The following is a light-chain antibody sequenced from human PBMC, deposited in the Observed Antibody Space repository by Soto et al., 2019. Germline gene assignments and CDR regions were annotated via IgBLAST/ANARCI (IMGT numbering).Light chain of an antibody. CDR3: QQYGSSLFT. V-gene: IGKV3-20*01. J-gene: IGKJ3*01. CDR2: GAS. CDR1: QSVSSSY. Sequence: EIVLTQSPGTLSLSPGERATLSCRASQSVSSSYLAWYQQKPGQAPRLLIYGASSRATGIPDRFSGSGSGTDFTLTISRLEPEVFAVYYGQQYGSSLFTFGPGTKVDIK.